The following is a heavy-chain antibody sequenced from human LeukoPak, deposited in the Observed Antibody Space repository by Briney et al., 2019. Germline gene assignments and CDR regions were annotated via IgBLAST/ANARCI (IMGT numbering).Heavy chain of an antibody. Sequence: GGSLRLSCAASGFTFSSYSMNWVRQAPGKGLEWVSYISSSSSTIYYADSVKGRFTISRDNAKNSLYLQMNSLRAEDTAVYYCARDGDSDWLFYYYGMDVWGQGTTVTVSS. CDR2: ISSSSSTI. CDR3: ARDGDSDWLFYYYGMDV. J-gene: IGHJ6*02. D-gene: IGHD3-9*01. V-gene: IGHV3-48*01. CDR1: GFTFSSYS.